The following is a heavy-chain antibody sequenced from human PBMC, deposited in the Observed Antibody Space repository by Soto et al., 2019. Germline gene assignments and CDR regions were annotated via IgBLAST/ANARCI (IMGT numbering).Heavy chain of an antibody. Sequence: PSETLSLTCSVSGGSISSSSYYWGWIRQPPGKGLEWIGTIYYTGSTYYNPSLKSRVTISKDTSKNQFSLKLSSVTAADTAVYYCARLGSVEAPMRAFDIWGQGTMVT. V-gene: IGHV4-39*01. D-gene: IGHD3-10*01. CDR2: IYYTGST. J-gene: IGHJ3*02. CDR3: ARLGSVEAPMRAFDI. CDR1: GGSISSSSYY.